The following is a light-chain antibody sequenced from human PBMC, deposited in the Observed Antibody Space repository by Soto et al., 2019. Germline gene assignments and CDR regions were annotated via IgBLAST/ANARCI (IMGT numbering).Light chain of an antibody. V-gene: IGKV1-5*03. Sequence: DIQMTQSPSTLSASVGDRVTITCRASQSISNWLAWYQQKPGKAPKLLIYKASSLESGVPSRFSGSGSGTEFTLTISSLQPDDFATYYCQQYNSYPHTFGQGTKLEIK. CDR3: QQYNSYPHT. J-gene: IGKJ2*01. CDR2: KAS. CDR1: QSISNW.